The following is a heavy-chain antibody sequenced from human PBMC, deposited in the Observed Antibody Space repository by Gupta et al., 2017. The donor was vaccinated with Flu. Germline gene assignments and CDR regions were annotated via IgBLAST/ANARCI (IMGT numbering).Heavy chain of an antibody. CDR2: IYYSGST. J-gene: IGHJ4*02. D-gene: IGHD1-14*01. CDR1: GGAIVSSSYY. V-gene: IGHV4-39*01. Sequence: QLQLQESGPGLVKPSETPSLTCTVPGGAIVSSSYYWGWIRQPPGKGLEWIGSIYYSGSTYYNPSLKSRVTISVDTSKNQFPLKLSSVTAADTAVYYCARTRNRRHKDGVSDYFDYWGQGTLVTVSS. CDR3: ARTRNRRHKDGVSDYFDY.